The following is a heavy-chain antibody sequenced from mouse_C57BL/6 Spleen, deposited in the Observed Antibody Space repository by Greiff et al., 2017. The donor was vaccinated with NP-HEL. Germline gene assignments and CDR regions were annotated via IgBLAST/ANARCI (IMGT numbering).Heavy chain of an antibody. D-gene: IGHD2-2*01. CDR2: IDPETGGT. J-gene: IGHJ3*01. CDR1: GYTFTDYE. Sequence: QVQLQQSGAELVRPGASVTLSCKASGYTFTDYEMHWVKQTPVHGLEWIGAIDPETGGTAYNQKFKGKAILTADKSSSTAYMELRSLTSEDSAVYYCTSLGYDGAWFAYWGQGTLVTVSA. V-gene: IGHV1-15*01. CDR3: TSLGYDGAWFAY.